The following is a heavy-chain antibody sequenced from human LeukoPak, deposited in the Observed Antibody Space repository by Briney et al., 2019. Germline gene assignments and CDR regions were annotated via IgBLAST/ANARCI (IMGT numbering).Heavy chain of an antibody. CDR2: ISYDGSNK. V-gene: IGHV3-30*18. CDR3: AKEDGDYPFDY. J-gene: IGHJ4*02. Sequence: GGSLRLSCAASGFTFSSYGMHWVRKAPGKGLEWVADISYDGSNKYYADSVKGRFTISRDNSKNTLYLQMNSLRAEDTAVYYCAKEDGDYPFDYWGEGTLVTVSS. D-gene: IGHD4-17*01. CDR1: GFTFSSYG.